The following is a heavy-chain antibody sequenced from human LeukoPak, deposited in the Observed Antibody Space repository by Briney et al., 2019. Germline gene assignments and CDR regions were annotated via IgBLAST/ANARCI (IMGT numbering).Heavy chain of an antibody. V-gene: IGHV3-23*01. D-gene: IGHD6-6*01. CDR1: GFTFSSYS. Sequence: GGSLRLSCAASGFTFSSYSVNWVRQAPGKGLEWVSAISGSGGSTYYADSVKGRFTISRDNSKNTLYLQMNSLRAEDTAVYYCAKGHSSSPRYYYYMDVWGKGTTVTVSS. J-gene: IGHJ6*03. CDR2: ISGSGGST. CDR3: AKGHSSSPRYYYYMDV.